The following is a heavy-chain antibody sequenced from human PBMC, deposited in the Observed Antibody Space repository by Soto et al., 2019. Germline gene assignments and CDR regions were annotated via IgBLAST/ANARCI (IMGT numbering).Heavy chain of an antibody. J-gene: IGHJ4*02. CDR1: GGSLGSTSYY. D-gene: IGHD3-9*01. V-gene: IGHV4-39*02. Sequence: SETLSLTCTVSGGSLGSTSYYWGWIRQPPGKGLEWIGSIYYSGNTYYNPSLQSRVAMSIDTSNNHFSLNLSSATAADTAVYYCAAYDILTGYFPQDSFDYWGQGALDTVSS. CDR3: AAYDILTGYFPQDSFDY. CDR2: IYYSGNT.